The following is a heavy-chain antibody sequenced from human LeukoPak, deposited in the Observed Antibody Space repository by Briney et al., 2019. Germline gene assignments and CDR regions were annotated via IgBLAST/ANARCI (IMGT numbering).Heavy chain of an antibody. Sequence: GGSLRLSCEGSAFIFSGHWMNWVRQTPGKGLEWVASIKEDGSERQYVDSVKGRFSISRDNTKGSLFLQLNSLRAEDTAVYYCARGPPYDSSGYSYFFDYWGQGTLVTVSS. D-gene: IGHD3-22*01. CDR1: AFIFSGHW. CDR2: IKEDGSER. V-gene: IGHV3-7*03. J-gene: IGHJ4*02. CDR3: ARGPPYDSSGYSYFFDY.